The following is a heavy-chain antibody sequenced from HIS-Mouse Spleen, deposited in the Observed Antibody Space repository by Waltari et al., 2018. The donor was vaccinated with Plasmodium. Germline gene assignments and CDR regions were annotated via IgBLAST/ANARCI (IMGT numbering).Heavy chain of an antibody. CDR3: ASSGSGSYYY. J-gene: IGHJ4*02. V-gene: IGHV4-34*01. Sequence: QVQLQQWGAGLLKPSETLSLTCAVYGGSFSGYYWSWIRQPPWKGLVWIGEINHSRSTNYNPSLKSRVTISVDTSKNQFSLKLSSVTAADTAVYYCASSGSGSYYYWGQGTLVTVSS. CDR1: GGSFSGYY. D-gene: IGHD3-10*01. CDR2: INHSRST.